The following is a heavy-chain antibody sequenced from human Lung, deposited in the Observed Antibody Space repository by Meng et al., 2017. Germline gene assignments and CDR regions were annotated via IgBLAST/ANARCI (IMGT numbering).Heavy chain of an antibody. J-gene: IGHJ2*01. CDR3: ARGQKGYFDL. CDR1: GGSKRSSNYY. Sequence: QVHLQQSGPGLVKPPQTLSLTSPVSGGSKRSSNYYWSWIRQPPEKGLEWSGHIYNSGSTYYNPSLKSRITISVDTSKNQFSLKLSSVTAADTAVYYCARGQKGYFDLWGRGTLVTVSS. V-gene: IGHV4-30-4*01. CDR2: IYNSGST.